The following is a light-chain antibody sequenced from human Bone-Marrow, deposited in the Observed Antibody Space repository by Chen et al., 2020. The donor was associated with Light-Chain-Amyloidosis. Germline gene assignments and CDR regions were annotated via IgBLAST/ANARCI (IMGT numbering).Light chain of an antibody. CDR1: QSLLHSNGYNY. CDR3: MRALQTPSA. V-gene: IGKV2-28*01. Sequence: DIVMTQSPLSLPVTPGEPASISCRSSQSLLHSNGYNYLDWYLQKPGQSPQLLIYLGSNRASGVPDRFSGSGSGTDFTLKISRVEAEDVGVYYCMRALQTPSAFGGGTKVEIK. J-gene: IGKJ4*01. CDR2: LGS.